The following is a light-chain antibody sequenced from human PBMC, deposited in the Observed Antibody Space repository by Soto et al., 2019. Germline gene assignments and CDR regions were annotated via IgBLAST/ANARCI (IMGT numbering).Light chain of an antibody. CDR1: QSVSGN. J-gene: IGKJ5*01. Sequence: EIVMTQSPATLSVSPGERATLSCRASQSVSGNLAWYQQKPGQAPRLLIYGASTRATGIPARFSGSGSGTEFTLNISSLQSEDFAVYYSQQYNNWPPITFGQGTRLEIK. V-gene: IGKV3-15*01. CDR2: GAS. CDR3: QQYNNWPPIT.